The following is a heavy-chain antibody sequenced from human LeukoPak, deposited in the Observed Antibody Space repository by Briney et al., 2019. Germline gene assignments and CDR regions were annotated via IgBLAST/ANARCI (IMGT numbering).Heavy chain of an antibody. D-gene: IGHD2-15*01. CDR3: ARVLRYCSGGNCYSGGLGYMDV. CDR1: GFTFSDHN. J-gene: IGHJ6*03. CDR2: ISRSGSTK. V-gene: IGHV3-11*01. Sequence: PGGSLRLSCAASGFTFSDHNMRWLRQAPGKGLEWVSSISRSGSTKYYADSVKGRFTISRDNAKNSLFLQMNSLRAEDTAVYYCARVLRYCSGGNCYSGGLGYMDVWGKGTTVTVSS.